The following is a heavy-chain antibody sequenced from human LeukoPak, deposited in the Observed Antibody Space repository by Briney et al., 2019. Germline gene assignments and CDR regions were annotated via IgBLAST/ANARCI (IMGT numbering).Heavy chain of an antibody. V-gene: IGHV1-69*06. CDR2: IIPIFGTA. J-gene: IGHJ6*03. Sequence: GASVKVSCKASGGTFSSYAISWVRQAPGQGLEWMGGIIPIFGTANYAQKFQGGVTITADKSTSTAYMELSSLRSEDTAVYYCANHGGGYYDFWSGPTGYYYYMDVWGKGTTVTVSS. CDR1: GGTFSSYA. D-gene: IGHD3-3*01. CDR3: ANHGGGYYDFWSGPTGYYYYMDV.